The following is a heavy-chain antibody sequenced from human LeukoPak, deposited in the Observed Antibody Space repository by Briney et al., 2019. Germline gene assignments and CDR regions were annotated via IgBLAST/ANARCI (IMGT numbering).Heavy chain of an antibody. V-gene: IGHV3-64*01. J-gene: IGHJ4*02. CDR2: ISSNGGST. CDR3: ASSSSGWYGPRPYYFDY. D-gene: IGHD6-19*01. CDR1: VFTFSSYA. Sequence: GSLRLSCAASVFTFSSYAMHWVRQAPGKGLEYVSAISSNGGSTYYANSVKGRFTISRDNSKNTLYLQMGSLRAEDMAVYYCASSSSGWYGPRPYYFDYWGQGTLVTVSS.